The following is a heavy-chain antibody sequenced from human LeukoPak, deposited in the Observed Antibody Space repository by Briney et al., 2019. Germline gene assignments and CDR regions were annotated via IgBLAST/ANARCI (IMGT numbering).Heavy chain of an antibody. CDR1: GFTFSSYA. CDR2: ISYDGSNK. J-gene: IGHJ1*01. V-gene: IGHV3-30*01. CDR3: ARAYCGHDCYSHFQH. Sequence: PGGSLRLSCAASGFTFSSYAMHWVRQAPGKGLEWVAVISYDGSNKYYADSVKGRFTISRDNSKKTLYMQMNSLRAEDTAVYYCARAYCGHDCYSHFQHWGQGTLVTFSS. D-gene: IGHD2-21*02.